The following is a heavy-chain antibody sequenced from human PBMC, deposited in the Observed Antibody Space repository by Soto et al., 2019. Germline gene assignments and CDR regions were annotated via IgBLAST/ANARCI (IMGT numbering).Heavy chain of an antibody. V-gene: IGHV3-30*03. Sequence: GGSLRLSCAASGFTFSRYGMHWARQGPAKGLEWVSFISYDGGNTDYVGSVKGRFTISRDNSKNTLYLQMRSLRAEDTAVYFCAREVRANLNDFGDYEWFDPWGQGTLVTVSS. CDR3: AREVRANLNDFGDYEWFDP. D-gene: IGHD4-17*01. J-gene: IGHJ5*02. CDR1: GFTFSRYG. CDR2: ISYDGGNT.